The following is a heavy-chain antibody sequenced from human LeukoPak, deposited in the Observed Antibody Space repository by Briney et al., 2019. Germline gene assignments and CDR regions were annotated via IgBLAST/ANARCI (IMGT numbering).Heavy chain of an antibody. J-gene: IGHJ4*02. CDR2: IYSGGST. CDR3: ARDEWGEPGPSDY. D-gene: IGHD1-14*01. Sequence: GGSLRLSCVASGFTFSSYAMSWVRRAPGKGLEWVSVIYSGGSTYYADSVTGRFTISRDNSKNTLYLQMSSLRAEDTAVYYCARDEWGEPGPSDYWGQGTLVTVSS. CDR1: GFTFSSYA. V-gene: IGHV3-66*01.